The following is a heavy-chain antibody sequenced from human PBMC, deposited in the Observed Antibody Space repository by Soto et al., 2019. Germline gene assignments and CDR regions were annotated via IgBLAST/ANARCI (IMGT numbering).Heavy chain of an antibody. Sequence: PGGSLRLSCAASGFTFSNAWMNWVRQAPGKGLEWVGRIKSKTDGGTTDYAAPVKGRFTISRDDSKNTLYLQMNSLKTEDTAVYYCTTHELPDAYCSSTSCYVYYYYGMDVWGQGTTVTVSS. V-gene: IGHV3-15*07. J-gene: IGHJ6*02. D-gene: IGHD2-2*01. CDR3: TTHELPDAYCSSTSCYVYYYYGMDV. CDR2: IKSKTDGGTT. CDR1: GFTFSNAW.